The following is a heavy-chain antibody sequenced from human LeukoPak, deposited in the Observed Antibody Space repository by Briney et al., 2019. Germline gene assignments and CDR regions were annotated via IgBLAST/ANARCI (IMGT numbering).Heavy chain of an antibody. V-gene: IGHV3-23*01. CDR3: AKDIVVVVAATPAFDY. CDR2: ISGGGGST. D-gene: IGHD2-15*01. J-gene: IGHJ4*02. Sequence: GGSLRLSCAASGFTFSSYAMSWVRQAPGKGLEWVSAISGGGGSTYYADSVKGRFTISRDNSKNTLYLQMNSLRAEDTAVYYCAKDIVVVVAATPAFDYWGQGTLVTVSS. CDR1: GFTFSSYA.